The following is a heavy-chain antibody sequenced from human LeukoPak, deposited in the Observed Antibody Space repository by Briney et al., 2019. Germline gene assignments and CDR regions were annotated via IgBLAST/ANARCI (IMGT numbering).Heavy chain of an antibody. J-gene: IGHJ5*02. CDR1: GDSVSSNSVT. V-gene: IGHV6-1*01. CDR2: TYYRSTWYN. D-gene: IGHD2-2*01. Sequence: SQTLSLTCAISGDSVSSNSVTWNWIRQPPSRGLEWLGRTYYRSTWYNDYAVPVRGRITVNPDTSRNQFSLHLNSVIPEDTAVYYCARRLTQYDCFDPWGQGILVTVSS. CDR3: ARRLTQYDCFDP.